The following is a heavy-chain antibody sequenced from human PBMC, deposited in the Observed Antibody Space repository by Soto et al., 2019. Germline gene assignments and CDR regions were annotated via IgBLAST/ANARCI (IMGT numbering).Heavy chain of an antibody. Sequence: ASVKVSCKASGYTFTSYDINWVRQATGQGLEWMGWMNPNSGNTGYAQKFQGRVTMTRNTSISTAYMELSSLRSEDMAVYYCARGYCSGVSCYLPGNYYYYYMDVWGKGTPVTVSS. CDR1: GYTFTSYD. D-gene: IGHD2-15*01. V-gene: IGHV1-8*01. CDR2: MNPNSGNT. J-gene: IGHJ6*03. CDR3: ARGYCSGVSCYLPGNYYYYYMDV.